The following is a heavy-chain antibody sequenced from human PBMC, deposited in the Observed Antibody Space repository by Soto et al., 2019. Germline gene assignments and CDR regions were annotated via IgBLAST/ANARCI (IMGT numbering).Heavy chain of an antibody. Sequence: ASVKVSCKASGGTFSSYAISWVRQAPGQGLEWMGGIIPIFGTANYAQKFQGRVTITADESTSTAYMELSSLRSEDTAVYYCARSIAAAGYYYYYGMDVWGQGTTVTVSS. D-gene: IGHD6-13*01. CDR2: IIPIFGTA. J-gene: IGHJ6*02. CDR3: ARSIAAAGYYYYYGMDV. V-gene: IGHV1-69*13. CDR1: GGTFSSYA.